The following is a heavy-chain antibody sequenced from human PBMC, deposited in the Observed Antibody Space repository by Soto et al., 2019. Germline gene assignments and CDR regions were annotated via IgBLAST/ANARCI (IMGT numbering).Heavy chain of an antibody. D-gene: IGHD2-15*01. CDR1: GFTFSSYT. CDR2: ISSSGGTT. V-gene: IGHV3-23*01. CDR3: AKDYCYGGSCHGFDY. Sequence: EVQLLESGGGLVQPGGSLRLSCAASGFTFSSYTMGWVRQAPGKGLKWVSSISSSGGTTYHADSVKGRFTISRDNSKNTLYLQMNSLRVEDTAVYYCAKDYCYGGSCHGFDYWGQGTLVTVSS. J-gene: IGHJ4*02.